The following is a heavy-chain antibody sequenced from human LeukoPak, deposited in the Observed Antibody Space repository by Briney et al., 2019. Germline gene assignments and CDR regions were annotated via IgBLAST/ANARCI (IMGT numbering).Heavy chain of an antibody. CDR3: ARANPTWILSDWFDP. V-gene: IGHV1-8*01. CDR1: GYTFTSYD. D-gene: IGHD5-18*01. Sequence: GASVKVSCKASGYTFTSYDINWVRQATGQGLEWMGWMHPNSGNTGYAQKFQGRVTMTRNTSISTAYMELSSLRSEDTAVYYCARANPTWILSDWFDPWGQGTLVTVSS. J-gene: IGHJ5*02. CDR2: MHPNSGNT.